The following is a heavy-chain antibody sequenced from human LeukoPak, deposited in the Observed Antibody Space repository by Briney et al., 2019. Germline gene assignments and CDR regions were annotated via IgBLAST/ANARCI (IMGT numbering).Heavy chain of an antibody. CDR3: ARDKRVAVAGTYIYYYYMDV. D-gene: IGHD6-19*01. J-gene: IGHJ6*03. CDR2: IYISGGGST. Sequence: ETLSLTCTVSGGSISSYYWSWIRQPAGKGLEWIGRIYISGGGSTNYNPSLKSRVTMSVDTSKNQFSLKLSSVTAADTAVYYCARDKRVAVAGTYIYYYYMDVWGNGTTVTISS. CDR1: GGSISSYY. V-gene: IGHV4-4*07.